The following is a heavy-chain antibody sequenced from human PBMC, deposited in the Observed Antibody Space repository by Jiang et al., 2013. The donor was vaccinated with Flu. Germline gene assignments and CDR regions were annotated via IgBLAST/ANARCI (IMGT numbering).Heavy chain of an antibody. CDR2: IYYSGST. D-gene: IGHD1-26*01. V-gene: IGHV4-39*01. CDR3: ARRGLLEAEATFDN. CDR1: GGSISSSSYY. Sequence: LVKPSKILSLTCTVSGGSISSSSYYWAWLRQPPGKGLEWIGHIYYSGSTYYSPSLKSRVTISLDTSKNQFSVKLSSVTAADTAVYYCARRGLLEAEATFDNWGQGTLVTVSS. J-gene: IGHJ4*02.